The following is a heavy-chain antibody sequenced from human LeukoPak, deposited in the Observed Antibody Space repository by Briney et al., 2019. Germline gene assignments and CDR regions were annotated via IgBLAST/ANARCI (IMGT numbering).Heavy chain of an antibody. Sequence: SETLSLTCTVSGGSISRDYWSWIRQPPGKGLEWIGCISGNTNYNPSLKSRVTISVDTSKNQFSLKLSSVTAADTAVYYCAREPAVAGKTIFDYWGQGTLVTVPS. J-gene: IGHJ4*02. CDR3: AREPAVAGKTIFDY. D-gene: IGHD6-19*01. CDR2: ISGNT. CDR1: GGSISRDY. V-gene: IGHV4-59*01.